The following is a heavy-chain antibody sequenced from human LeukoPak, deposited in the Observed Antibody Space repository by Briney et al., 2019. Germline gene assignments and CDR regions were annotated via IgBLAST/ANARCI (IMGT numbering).Heavy chain of an antibody. CDR3: TRVWHYYDGSGYYYPDYFDY. CDR1: GYTFIGYY. CDR2: INPNSGGP. J-gene: IGHJ4*02. V-gene: IGHV1-2*06. Sequence: ASVKVSCKASGYTFIGYYLHWVRQAPGQGLEWMGRINPNSGGPNYAQKFQGRVSMTRDTSISTAYMELRRLKSDDTAIYYCTRVWHYYDGSGYYYPDYFDYWGQGTLVTVSS. D-gene: IGHD3-22*01.